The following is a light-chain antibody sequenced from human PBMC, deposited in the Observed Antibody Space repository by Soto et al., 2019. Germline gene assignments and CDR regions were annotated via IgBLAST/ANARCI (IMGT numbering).Light chain of an antibody. CDR3: QQRSHWPT. CDR2: DAS. CDR1: QSVSSY. V-gene: IGKV3-11*01. Sequence: EIVLTQSPATLSLSPGERATLSCRASQSVSSYLAWYQQKPGQAPRLLIYDASNRATGIPARFSGSGSGTDFTLTIRSLEPEDFAVYYCQQRSHWPTFGPGTKVDIK. J-gene: IGKJ3*01.